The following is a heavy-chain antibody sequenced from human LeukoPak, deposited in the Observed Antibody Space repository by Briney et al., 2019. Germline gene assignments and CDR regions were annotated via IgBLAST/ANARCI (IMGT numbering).Heavy chain of an antibody. CDR2: ISYDGSNK. D-gene: IGHD3-10*01. CDR1: GLTFSSYA. V-gene: IGHV3-30-3*01. Sequence: PGRSLRLSCAASGLTFSSYAMHWVRQAPGKGLEWVAVISYDGSNKYYADSVKGRFTISRDNSKNTLYLQMNSLRAEDTAVYYCARGGRNMVRGVMAGMDVWGQGTTVTVSS. J-gene: IGHJ6*02. CDR3: ARGGRNMVRGVMAGMDV.